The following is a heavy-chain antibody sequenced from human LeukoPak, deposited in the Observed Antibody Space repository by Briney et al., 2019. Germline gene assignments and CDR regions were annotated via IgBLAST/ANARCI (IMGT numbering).Heavy chain of an antibody. J-gene: IGHJ4*02. Sequence: TQTLSLTYALSGDSVSINSAAWNWIRQSPLKGLEWLGRTYYRSKWYTDYARSVKSQITINPDTSKNPFSLHLNSVTPEDTAVYYCARDLTPTQGCFHYWDQGTLVTVSS. CDR1: GDSVSINSAA. D-gene: IGHD3-16*01. CDR3: ARDLTPTQGCFHY. CDR2: TYYRSKWYT. V-gene: IGHV6-1*01.